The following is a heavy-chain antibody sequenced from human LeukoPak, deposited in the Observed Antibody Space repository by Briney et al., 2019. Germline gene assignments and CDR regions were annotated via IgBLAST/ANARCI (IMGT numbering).Heavy chain of an antibody. D-gene: IGHD1-1*01. CDR3: ARGGTGTTSSFYYGMDV. J-gene: IGHJ6*02. CDR1: GYSFTSYW. Sequence: GESLKISCKGSGYSFTSYWIGWVRQMPGKGLEWMGIIYPGDSDTRYSPSFQDQVTISADKSISTAYLQWSSLKASDTAMYYCARGGTGTTSSFYYGMDVWGQGTTVTVSS. V-gene: IGHV5-51*01. CDR2: IYPGDSDT.